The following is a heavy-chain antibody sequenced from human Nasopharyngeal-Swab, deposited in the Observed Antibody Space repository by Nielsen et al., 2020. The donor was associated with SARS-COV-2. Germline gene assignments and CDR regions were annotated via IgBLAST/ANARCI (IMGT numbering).Heavy chain of an antibody. V-gene: IGHV4-31*03. Sequence: SETLSLTCTVSGGSISSGGYYWSWIRQHPGKGLEWIGYIYYSGRTYYNPSLKSRVTISVDTSKNQFSLKLSSVTAADTAVYYCARDRRAQSGRGFGEPWNYYGMDVWGQGTTVTVSS. CDR3: ARDRRAQSGRGFGEPWNYYGMDV. CDR1: GGSISSGGYY. D-gene: IGHD3-10*01. J-gene: IGHJ6*02. CDR2: IYYSGRT.